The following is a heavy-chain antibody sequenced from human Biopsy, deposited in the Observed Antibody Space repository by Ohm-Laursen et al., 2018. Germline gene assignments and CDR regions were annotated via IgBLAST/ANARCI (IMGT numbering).Heavy chain of an antibody. J-gene: IGHJ2*01. CDR2: ISWNSGNI. D-gene: IGHD3-22*01. CDR1: GFTFDDYA. CDR3: AKDLASGSGYYWYFDF. V-gene: IGHV3-9*01. Sequence: SLRLSCAASGFTFDDYALHWVRQAPGKGLEWVSGISWNSGNIGYADSVRGRFTISRDNAKNSVYLQMNSLRAEDTAFYYCAKDLASGSGYYWYFDFWGRGTLVTVSS.